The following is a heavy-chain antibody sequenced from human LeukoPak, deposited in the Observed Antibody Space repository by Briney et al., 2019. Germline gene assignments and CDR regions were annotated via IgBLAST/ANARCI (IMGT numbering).Heavy chain of an antibody. V-gene: IGHV1-2*06. CDR1: GYTFSGYY. D-gene: IGHD3-10*01. J-gene: IGHJ6*03. CDR3: ARDGANKVRGVHYYYMDV. CDR2: INPNSGGT. Sequence: ASVKLSCKASGYTFSGYYMHWVRQAPGQGVEWMGRINPNSGGTNYAQKFQGRVTMTRDTSIGTAYMELSSLTSDDTAVYYCARDGANKVRGVHYYYMDVWGKGTTVTVSS.